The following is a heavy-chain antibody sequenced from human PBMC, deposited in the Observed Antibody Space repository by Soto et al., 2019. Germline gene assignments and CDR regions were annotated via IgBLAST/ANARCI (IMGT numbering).Heavy chain of an antibody. CDR3: AKLSTTVPKGAMDV. J-gene: IGHJ6*02. V-gene: IGHV3-23*01. CDR2: LSGGGGTT. Sequence: EVQLSESGGGLVQPGGSLRHSCAASGLTFSSYAMSWVRQAPGKGLEWVSGLSGGGGTTHYADSVKGRFTISRDNSTSMLYLQLNSLRAKDTSVYYCAKLSTTVPKGAMDVWGQGTTVTVSS. D-gene: IGHD2-2*01. CDR1: GLTFSSYA.